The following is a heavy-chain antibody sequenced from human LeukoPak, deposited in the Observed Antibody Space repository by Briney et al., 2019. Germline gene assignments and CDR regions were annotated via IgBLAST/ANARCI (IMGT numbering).Heavy chain of an antibody. Sequence: SVKVSCKASGDTFNNNAINWVRQAPGQGLEWMGSIIPIFGTPNYAQKFEGRLTITADRSTTTAYMELSSLRAEDTAVYYCARDTNMILLDYWGQGTLTTVSS. CDR2: IIPIFGTP. CDR1: GDTFNNNA. V-gene: IGHV1-69*06. D-gene: IGHD3-22*01. CDR3: ARDTNMILLDY. J-gene: IGHJ4*02.